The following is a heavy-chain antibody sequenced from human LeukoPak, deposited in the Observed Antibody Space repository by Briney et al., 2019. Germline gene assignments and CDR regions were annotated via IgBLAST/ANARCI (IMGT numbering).Heavy chain of an antibody. V-gene: IGHV1-2*02. CDR1: GYTFTGYY. CDR3: ARVSEYGLYYFDY. Sequence: ASVKVSCKASGYTFTGYYMHWVRQAPGQGLEWMGWINPNSGGTNYAQKFQGRVTMTRDTSISTAYMELSRLRSDDTAVYYCARVSEYGLYYFDYWGQGTLVTVSS. J-gene: IGHJ4*02. CDR2: INPNSGGT. D-gene: IGHD2/OR15-2a*01.